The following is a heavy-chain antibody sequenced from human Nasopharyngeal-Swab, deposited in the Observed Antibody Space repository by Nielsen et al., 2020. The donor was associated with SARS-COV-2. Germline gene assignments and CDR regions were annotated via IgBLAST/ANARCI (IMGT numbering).Heavy chain of an antibody. Sequence: SETLSLTCTVSGGSISSYYWSWIRQPPGKGLEWIGYIYYSGSTNYNPSLKSRVTISVDTSKNQFSLKLSSVTAADTAVYYCARLDSSSSGGFDYWGQGTLVTVSS. CDR1: GGSISSYY. V-gene: IGHV4-59*01. CDR2: IYYSGST. D-gene: IGHD6-6*01. CDR3: ARLDSSSSGGFDY. J-gene: IGHJ4*02.